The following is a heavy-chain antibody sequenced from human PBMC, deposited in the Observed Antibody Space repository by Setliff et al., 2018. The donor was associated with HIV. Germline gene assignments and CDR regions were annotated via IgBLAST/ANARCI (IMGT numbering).Heavy chain of an antibody. CDR2: IKQDGSEN. V-gene: IGHV3-7*01. CDR1: RFDFNNYW. Sequence: GGSLRLSCAASRFDFNNYWMCWVRQAPGKGLEWVANIKQDGSENYFVDSVKGRFTISRDNTRSSLFLHMDSLTAEDTAVYYCARLRINDFWGQGTPVTVSS. J-gene: IGHJ4*02. CDR3: ARLRINDF.